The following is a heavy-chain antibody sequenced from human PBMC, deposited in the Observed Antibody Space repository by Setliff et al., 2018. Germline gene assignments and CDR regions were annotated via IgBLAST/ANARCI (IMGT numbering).Heavy chain of an antibody. CDR1: GFTFDDYG. CDR2: LSWRGDNI. Sequence: GGSLRLSCLASGFTFDDYGMSWVRQAPGKGLEWASGLSWRGDNIGYADSVKGRFTISRDNAKNSLYLQMNSLRAEDTAVYYCARDQGSYGYRAFDFWGQGALVTVSS. J-gene: IGHJ4*02. D-gene: IGHD5-18*01. V-gene: IGHV3-20*04. CDR3: ARDQGSYGYRAFDF.